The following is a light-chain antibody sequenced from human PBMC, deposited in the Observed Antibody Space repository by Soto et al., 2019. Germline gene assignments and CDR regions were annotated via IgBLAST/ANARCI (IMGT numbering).Light chain of an antibody. CDR3: QQYNDWPPT. J-gene: IGKJ1*01. CDR1: QSVSSN. V-gene: IGKV3-15*01. CDR2: GAS. Sequence: EIIMTQSPATLSVSPGERATLSCRASQSVSSNLAWYQQKPGQAPSLLIYGASTRATGTPARFSGSGSGTEFTLAISSLQSEDSALYYCQQYNDWPPTFGQGTKVDI.